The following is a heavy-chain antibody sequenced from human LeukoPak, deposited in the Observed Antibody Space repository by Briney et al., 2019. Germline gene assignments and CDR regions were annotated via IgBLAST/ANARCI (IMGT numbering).Heavy chain of an antibody. CDR1: GGSFSGYY. Sequence: SETLPLTCAVYGGSFSGYYWTWIRQPPGKGLEWIGEIHHSGSTNYNPSLKSRVTISVDTSKNQFSLNLSSVTAADTAVYYCTRHGTRYYYYYMDVWGRGTTVTVSS. CDR3: TRHGTRYYYYYMDV. V-gene: IGHV4-34*01. J-gene: IGHJ6*03. CDR2: IHHSGST.